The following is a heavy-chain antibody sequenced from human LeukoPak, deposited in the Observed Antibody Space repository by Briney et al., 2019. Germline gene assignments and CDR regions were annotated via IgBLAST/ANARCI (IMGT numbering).Heavy chain of an antibody. CDR2: IWYDGSNK. Sequence: PGRSLRLSCAASGFTFSSYGMHWVRQAPGKGLEWVAVIWYDGSNKYYADSVKGRFTISRDNSKNTLYLQMNSLRAEDTAVYYCARDPFNYYDSSGYYDYWGQGTLVTVSS. J-gene: IGHJ4*02. CDR1: GFTFSSYG. D-gene: IGHD3-22*01. V-gene: IGHV3-33*01. CDR3: ARDPFNYYDSSGYYDY.